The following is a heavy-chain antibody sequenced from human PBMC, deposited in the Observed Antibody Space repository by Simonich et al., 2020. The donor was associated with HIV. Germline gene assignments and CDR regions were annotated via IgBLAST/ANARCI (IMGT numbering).Heavy chain of an antibody. Sequence: QVQLQQWGAGLLKPSETLSLTCAVYGGAFSGYYWSWIRHPPGKGLVWIGEINHSGSTNYNQSLKSRVTISGDTSKNQFSLKLSSVTAADTAVYYCARGFYQRLYYFDYWGQGTLVTVSS. V-gene: IGHV4-34*01. CDR3: ARGFYQRLYYFDY. J-gene: IGHJ4*02. CDR1: GGAFSGYY. D-gene: IGHD2-2*01. CDR2: INHSGST.